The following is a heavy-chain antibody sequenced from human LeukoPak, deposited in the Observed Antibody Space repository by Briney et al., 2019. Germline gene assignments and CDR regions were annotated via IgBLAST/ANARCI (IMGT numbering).Heavy chain of an antibody. J-gene: IGHJ4*02. CDR1: GFTFSNYA. CDR3: AREPRDCTGGTCQSAGGYYFYY. D-gene: IGHD2-15*01. V-gene: IGHV3-23*01. Sequence: GGSLRLSCAASGFTFSNYAMSWVRQAPGKGLEWVSGISASGGSYYADSVKGRFTVSRDISKNTLYLQMNSLRAEDTAVYFCAREPRDCTGGTCQSAGGYYFYYWSQGALVTVSS. CDR2: ISASGGS.